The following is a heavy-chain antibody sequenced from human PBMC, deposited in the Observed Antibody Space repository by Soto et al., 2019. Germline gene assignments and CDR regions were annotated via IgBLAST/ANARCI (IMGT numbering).Heavy chain of an antibody. CDR3: AGDGSRSWYGVFAY. V-gene: IGHV4-39*02. Sequence: SEPLRLPCNAAEGSIVSSGAARSRIRKSPGKWLEWIGTISYSGSIYYIPSLKSRVTISVDTSKTPFSLQLSSVAAADTAVYYCAGDGSRSWYGVFAYWGQGTLVPV. CDR2: ISYSGSI. J-gene: IGHJ4*02. D-gene: IGHD6-13*01. CDR1: EGSIVSSGAA.